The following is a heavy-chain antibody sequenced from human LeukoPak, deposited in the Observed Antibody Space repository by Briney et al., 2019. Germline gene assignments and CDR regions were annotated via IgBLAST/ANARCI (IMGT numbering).Heavy chain of an antibody. D-gene: IGHD2-21*02. CDR2: IWYDGSNK. J-gene: IGHJ4*02. V-gene: IGHV3-33*01. CDR1: GFTFSSYG. CDR3: ARESYPYCGGDCYSYFDY. Sequence: GGSLRLSCAASGFTFSSYGMHWVCQAPGKGLEWVAVIWYDGSNKYYADSVKGRFTISRDNSKNTLYLQMNSLRAEDTAVYYCARESYPYCGGDCYSYFDYWGQGTLVTVSS.